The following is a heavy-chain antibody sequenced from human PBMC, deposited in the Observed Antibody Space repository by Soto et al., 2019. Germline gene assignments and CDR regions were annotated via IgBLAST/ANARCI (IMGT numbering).Heavy chain of an antibody. D-gene: IGHD6-19*01. V-gene: IGHV1-3*05. CDR1: GYTFTSYA. CDR3: ARAVAVPADFDY. CDR2: INAGNGNT. Sequence: QVQLVQSGAEEKKPGASVKVSCKASGYTFTSYAMHWVRQAPGQRLEWMGWINAGNGNTKYSQKFQGRVTITRDTSASTAYMGRSSLRSEDTAVYYCARAVAVPADFDYWGQGTLVTVSS. J-gene: IGHJ4*02.